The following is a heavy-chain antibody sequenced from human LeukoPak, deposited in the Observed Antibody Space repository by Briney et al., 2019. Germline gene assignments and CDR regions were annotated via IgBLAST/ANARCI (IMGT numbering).Heavy chain of an antibody. D-gene: IGHD4/OR15-4a*01. J-gene: IGHJ3*02. CDR1: GGTLSGYG. V-gene: IGHV1-69*04. Sequence: SVKVSCKASGGTLSGYGITWVRQAPGQGLEWMGRIIPVLGIPNYAQKFQGRVTITADKSTSTAYMELSSLRSEDTAVYYCAREGSGTVLSVPWAFDIWGQGTMVTVSS. CDR3: AREGSGTVLSVPWAFDI. CDR2: IIPVLGIP.